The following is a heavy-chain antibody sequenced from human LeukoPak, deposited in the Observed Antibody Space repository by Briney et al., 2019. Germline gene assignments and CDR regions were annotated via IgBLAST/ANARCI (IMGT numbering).Heavy chain of an antibody. CDR3: ARDPYYYDSSGYKRYYMDV. V-gene: IGHV3-21*01. CDR1: GFTFSSYS. J-gene: IGHJ6*03. D-gene: IGHD3-22*01. CDR2: ISSSGSYI. Sequence: GGSLRLSCAASGFTFSSYSMNWVRQAPGKGLEWVSSISSSGSYIYCADSVKGRFTISRDNAKNSLYLQMNSLRAEDTAVYYCARDPYYYDSSGYKRYYMDVWGKGTTVTVSS.